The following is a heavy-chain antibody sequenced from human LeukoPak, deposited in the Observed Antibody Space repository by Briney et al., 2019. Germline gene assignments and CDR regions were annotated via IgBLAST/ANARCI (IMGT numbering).Heavy chain of an antibody. V-gene: IGHV4-39*07. CDR2: IYYSGST. Sequence: SETLSLTCTVSGGSISSSSYYWGWIRQPPGKGLEWIGSIYYSGSTNYNPSLKSRVTISVDTSKNQFSLKLSSVTAADTAVYYCARGNSILNWFDPWGQGTLVTVSS. J-gene: IGHJ5*02. CDR3: ARGNSILNWFDP. CDR1: GGSISSSSYY. D-gene: IGHD4-11*01.